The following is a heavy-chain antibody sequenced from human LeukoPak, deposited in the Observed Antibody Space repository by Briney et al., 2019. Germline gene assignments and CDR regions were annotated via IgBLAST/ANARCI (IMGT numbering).Heavy chain of an antibody. V-gene: IGHV4-59*12. D-gene: IGHD3-10*01. CDR3: ARAFVGVNLNNWFDP. CDR2: VSYSGSA. Sequence: SETLSLTWSVSGVSISPYYWSWVRQPPGKGLEWIGYVSYSGSADYNPSLMSRVIISIDTSKNQFSLKLSSVTAADTPVYYCARAFVGVNLNNWFDPWGQGTLVTVSS. CDR1: GVSISPYY. J-gene: IGHJ5*02.